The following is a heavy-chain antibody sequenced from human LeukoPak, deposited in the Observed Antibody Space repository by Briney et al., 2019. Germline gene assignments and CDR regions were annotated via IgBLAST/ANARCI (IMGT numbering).Heavy chain of an antibody. CDR3: ARETNHGDYASDDYYGMDV. V-gene: IGHV4-31*03. CDR2: IYYSGST. D-gene: IGHD4-17*01. J-gene: IGHJ6*02. Sequence: SQTLSLTCTVSGGSISSGGYYWSWIRQHPGKSLEWIGYIYYSGSTYYNPSLKSRVTISVDTSKNQFSLKLSSVTAADTAVYYCARETNHGDYASDDYYGMDVWGQGTTVTVSS. CDR1: GGSISSGGYY.